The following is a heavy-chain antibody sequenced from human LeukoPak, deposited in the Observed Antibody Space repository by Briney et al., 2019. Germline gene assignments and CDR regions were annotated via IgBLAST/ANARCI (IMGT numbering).Heavy chain of an antibody. CDR2: IRYDGSNK. CDR3: AREYCSSTSCKVDAFDI. CDR1: GFTFSSYG. J-gene: IGHJ3*02. Sequence: GGSLRLSCAASGFTFSSYGMHWVRQAPGKGLEWVAFIRYDGSNKYYADSVKGRFTISRDNSKNTLYLQMNSLRAEDTAVYYCAREYCSSTSCKVDAFDIWGQGTMVTVSS. V-gene: IGHV3-30*02. D-gene: IGHD2-2*01.